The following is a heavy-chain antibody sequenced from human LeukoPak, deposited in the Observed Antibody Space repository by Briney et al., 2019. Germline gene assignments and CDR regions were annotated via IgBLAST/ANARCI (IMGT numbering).Heavy chain of an antibody. CDR2: IYPGDSDT. CDR1: GYSFASYW. J-gene: IGHJ4*02. CDR3: ARQWGDCSSTSCYSAN. Sequence: GESLKISCKGSGYSFASYWIAWVRQMPGKGLEWMGIIYPGDSDTRYSPSFQGQVTISADKSISTAYLQWSSLKASDTAIYYCARQWGDCSSTSCYSANWGQGTLVTVSS. D-gene: IGHD2-2*01. V-gene: IGHV5-51*01.